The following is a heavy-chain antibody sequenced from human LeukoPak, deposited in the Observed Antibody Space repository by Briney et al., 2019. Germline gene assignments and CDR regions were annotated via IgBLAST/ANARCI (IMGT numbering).Heavy chain of an antibody. CDR2: IYHSGST. V-gene: IGHV4-38-2*02. D-gene: IGHD5-12*01. CDR1: GYSISRGYF. CDR3: ARVMRKNSDYDLLPAYNWFDP. Sequence: PSETLSLTCTVSGYSISRGYFWGWIRQPPGRGLEWIGNIYHSGSTYYSPSLKSRVTISVDTSKNQFSLKLSSVTAADTAVYYCARVMRKNSDYDLLPAYNWFDPWGQGTLVTVSS. J-gene: IGHJ5*02.